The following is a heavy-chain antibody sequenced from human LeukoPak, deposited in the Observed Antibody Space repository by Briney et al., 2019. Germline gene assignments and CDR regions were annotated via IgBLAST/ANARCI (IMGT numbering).Heavy chain of an antibody. CDR3: SIPAAGLDAFDI. D-gene: IGHD6-13*01. CDR2: INSDGSST. V-gene: IGHV3-74*01. Sequence: PGGSLRLSCAASGFTFSSYWMHWVRQAPGKGLVWVSRINSDGSSTSYADSVKGRFTISRDNAKNTLYLQMNSLRAEDTAVYYCSIPAAGLDAFDIWGQGTMVTVSS. CDR1: GFTFSSYW. J-gene: IGHJ3*02.